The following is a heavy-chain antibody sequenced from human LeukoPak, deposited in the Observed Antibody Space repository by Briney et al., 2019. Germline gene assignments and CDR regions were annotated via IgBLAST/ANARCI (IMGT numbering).Heavy chain of an antibody. J-gene: IGHJ4*02. CDR3: AKLLDTAMVYYFDY. CDR1: GFTFSSYG. D-gene: IGHD5-18*01. Sequence: PGGSLRLSCAASGFTFSSYGMHWVRQAPAKGLEWVAVISYDGSNKYYADSVKGRFTISRDNSKNTLYLQMNSLRAEDTAVYYCAKLLDTAMVYYFDYWGQGTLVTVSS. V-gene: IGHV3-30*18. CDR2: ISYDGSNK.